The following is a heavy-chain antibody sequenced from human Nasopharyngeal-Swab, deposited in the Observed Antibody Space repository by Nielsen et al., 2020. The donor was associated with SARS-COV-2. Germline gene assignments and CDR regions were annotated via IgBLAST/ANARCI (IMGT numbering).Heavy chain of an antibody. D-gene: IGHD3-16*01. J-gene: IGHJ5*02. CDR2: IIPSEGST. CDR3: ARGAVHHMLDL. V-gene: IGHV1-46*01. Sequence: WVRQAPGQDPEWLGLIIPSEGSTAYAQKFQGRVTMTRDTSTSTAYMELSSLRSDDTAVYFCARGAVHHMLDLWGQGTRVTVSS.